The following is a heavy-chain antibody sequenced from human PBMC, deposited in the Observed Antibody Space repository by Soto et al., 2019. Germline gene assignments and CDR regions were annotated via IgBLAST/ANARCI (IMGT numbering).Heavy chain of an antibody. D-gene: IGHD3-10*01. CDR1: ALSFCYRAVG. J-gene: IGHJ5*02. V-gene: IGHV2-5*01. Sequence: TLVNSTQPLKLTRICPALSFCYRAVGVAWIRQPPGKALEWLALIYWNDDRRYSPSLKSRLTITKDTSKNQVFLTMTNMDPVDTATYYCVSGSFPNWFDPWGQGTLVTVSS. CDR3: VSGSFPNWFDP. CDR2: IYWNDDR.